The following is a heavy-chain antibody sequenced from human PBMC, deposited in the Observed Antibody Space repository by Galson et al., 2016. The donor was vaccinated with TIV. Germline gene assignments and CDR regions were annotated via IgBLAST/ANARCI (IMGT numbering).Heavy chain of an antibody. J-gene: IGHJ6*02. CDR1: GSPFSSWW. CDR2: IDPDDSET. V-gene: IGHV5-51*01. CDR3: ARQAGRGYGLDV. D-gene: IGHD3-3*01. Sequence: QSGAEVTKPGEALKISCKGSGSPFSSWWIAWVRQMPGKGLEWMGKIDPDDSETRYSPSFQGQVTLSVDKSTRTAFLQWRSLKASDTGMYYCARQAGRGYGLDVWGLGTTVIVS.